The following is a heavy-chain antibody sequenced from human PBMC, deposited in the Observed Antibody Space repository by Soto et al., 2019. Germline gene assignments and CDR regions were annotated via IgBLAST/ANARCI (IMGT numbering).Heavy chain of an antibody. J-gene: IGHJ3*02. Sequence: PSETLSVTCTVSGGSSSSYYWSWIRQPPGKGLEWIGEIYHSGSTNYNPSLKSRVTISVDKSKNQFSLKLSSVTAADTAVYYCGRVVRYGDYGYDAFDIWGQGTMVTVSS. D-gene: IGHD4-17*01. CDR2: IYHSGST. CDR3: GRVVRYGDYGYDAFDI. V-gene: IGHV4-59*12. CDR1: GGSSSSYY.